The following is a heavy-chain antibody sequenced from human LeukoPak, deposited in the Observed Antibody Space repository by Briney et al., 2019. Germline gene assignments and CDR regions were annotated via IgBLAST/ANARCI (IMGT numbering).Heavy chain of an antibody. CDR2: INPNSGGT. CDR1: GYTFTGYY. V-gene: IGHV1-2*02. Sequence: ASVKVSCKASGYTFTGYYMHWVRQAPGQGLEWMGWINPNSGGTNYAQKFQGRVTMTRDTSISTAYMELSRLRSDDPAVYYCARDPLLNPSITMLRGVKPPPGGYFDSWGRGPLVTVSS. J-gene: IGHJ4*02. D-gene: IGHD3-10*01. CDR3: ARDPLLNPSITMLRGVKPPPGGYFDS.